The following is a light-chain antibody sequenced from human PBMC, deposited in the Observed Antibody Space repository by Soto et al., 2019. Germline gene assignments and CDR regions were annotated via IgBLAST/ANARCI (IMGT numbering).Light chain of an antibody. V-gene: IGLV1-47*01. Sequence: SGLTHHPSASGTPAHRVTISCSGSSSNIGSNYVYWYQQLPGTAPKLLIYRNNQRPSGVPDRFSGSKSGTSASLAISGLRSEDEADYYCAAWDDSLSGYVFGTGTKVTVL. CDR2: RNN. CDR1: SSNIGSNY. CDR3: AAWDDSLSGYV. J-gene: IGLJ1*01.